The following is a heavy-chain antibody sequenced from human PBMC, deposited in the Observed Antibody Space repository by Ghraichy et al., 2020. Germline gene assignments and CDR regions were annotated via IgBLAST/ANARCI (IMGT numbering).Heavy chain of an antibody. Sequence: SETLSLTCTVSGGSISNDHWSWVRQPPGKGLEWIAYIFYSGSTSYNPSLESRATISLDTSKNQFSLKLTSVTAADTAVYFCARSQSGLDSWDYWGQGTLVTVSS. CDR2: IFYSGST. V-gene: IGHV4-59*01. CDR1: GGSISNDH. J-gene: IGHJ4*02. D-gene: IGHD3/OR15-3a*01. CDR3: ARSQSGLDSWDY.